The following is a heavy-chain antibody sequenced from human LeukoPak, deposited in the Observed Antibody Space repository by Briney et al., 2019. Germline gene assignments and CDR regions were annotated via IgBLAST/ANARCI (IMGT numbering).Heavy chain of an antibody. CDR1: GYTFTGYY. Sequence: ASVKVSCKASGYTFTGYYIHWVRQAPGQGLEWMGWINPNSGGTNYAQKFQGRVTMTRDTSISTAYMELSRLRSDDTAVYYCARALGGWFGELSSEFDYWSQGTLVTVSS. CDR2: INPNSGGT. J-gene: IGHJ4*02. D-gene: IGHD3-10*01. V-gene: IGHV1-2*02. CDR3: ARALGGWFGELSSEFDY.